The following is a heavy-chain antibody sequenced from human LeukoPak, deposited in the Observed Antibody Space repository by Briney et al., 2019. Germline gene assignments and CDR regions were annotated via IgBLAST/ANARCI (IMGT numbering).Heavy chain of an antibody. Sequence: ASVKVSFKVSGYTLTELSMHWVRQAPGKGLEWMGGFDPEDGETIYAQKFQGRVTMTEDTSTDTAYMELSSLRSEDTAVYYCATGSAAATQNNLYYYYYMDVWGKGTTVTVSS. CDR2: FDPEDGET. D-gene: IGHD2-15*01. V-gene: IGHV1-24*01. CDR1: GYTLTELS. CDR3: ATGSAAATQNNLYYYYYMDV. J-gene: IGHJ6*03.